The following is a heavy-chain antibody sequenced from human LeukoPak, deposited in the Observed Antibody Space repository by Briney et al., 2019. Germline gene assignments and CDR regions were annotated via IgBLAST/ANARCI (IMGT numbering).Heavy chain of an antibody. J-gene: IGHJ4*02. CDR3: ARQDSGSHGGGY. D-gene: IGHD1-26*01. V-gene: IGHV5-51*01. Sequence: GESLKISCKGSGYSFTSYWIGWVRQMPGKGLEWMGIIYPGDSDTRSSPSLPGQVTISADKPISTAYLQWSSLTPSHTAMYFCARQDSGSHGGGYWGQGTLVTVSS. CDR1: GYSFTSYW. CDR2: IYPGDSDT.